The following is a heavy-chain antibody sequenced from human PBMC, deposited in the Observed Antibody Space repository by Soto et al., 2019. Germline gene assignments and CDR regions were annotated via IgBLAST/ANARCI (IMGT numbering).Heavy chain of an antibody. CDR2: IWYDGSNK. D-gene: IGHD3-10*01. CDR1: GFTFSSYG. CDR3: ARDRAYYYGSGRPFYGMDV. V-gene: IGHV3-33*01. Sequence: GGSLRLSCAASGFTFSSYGMHWVRQAPGKGLEWVAVIWYDGSNKYYADSVKGRFTISRDNSKNTLYLQMNSLRAEDTAVYYCARDRAYYYGSGRPFYGMDVWGQGTMVTVSS. J-gene: IGHJ6*02.